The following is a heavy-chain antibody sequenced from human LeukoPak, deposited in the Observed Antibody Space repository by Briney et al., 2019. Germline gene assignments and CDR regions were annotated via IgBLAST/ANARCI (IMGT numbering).Heavy chain of an antibody. CDR2: IYHSGST. CDR1: GYSISSGYY. CDR3: ARRGGVLEWLPTNWFDP. Sequence: SETLSLTCAVSGYSISSGYYWGGIRQAPGKGLEWIGSIYHSGSTYYNPSLKSRVTISVDTSKNQFSLKLSSVTAADTAVYYCARRGGVLEWLPTNWFDPWGQGTLVTVSS. J-gene: IGHJ5*02. V-gene: IGHV4-38-2*01. D-gene: IGHD3-3*01.